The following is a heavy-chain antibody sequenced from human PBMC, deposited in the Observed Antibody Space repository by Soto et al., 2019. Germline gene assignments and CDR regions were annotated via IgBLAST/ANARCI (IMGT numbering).Heavy chain of an antibody. CDR1: GFTFSSYS. Sequence: GGSLRLSCAASGFTFSSYSMNWVRQAPGKGLEWVSSISSSSSYIYYADSVKGRFTISRDNAKNSLYLQMNSLRAEDTAVYYCARDCSGSSSGGVLALLSQCDNWFDPWGQGTLVTVSS. D-gene: IGHD6-6*01. J-gene: IGHJ5*02. CDR3: ARDCSGSSSGGVLALLSQCDNWFDP. V-gene: IGHV3-21*01. CDR2: ISSSSSYI.